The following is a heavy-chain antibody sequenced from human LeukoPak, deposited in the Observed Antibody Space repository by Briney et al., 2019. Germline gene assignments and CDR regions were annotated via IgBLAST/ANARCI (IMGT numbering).Heavy chain of an antibody. V-gene: IGHV3-15*01. D-gene: IGHD2-15*01. J-gene: IGHJ4*02. Sequence: PGGSLRLSCAVSGFIFNKAWMNWVRQAPGKGPEWVGRIKSKNDGETTDYGSPVKGRFTISRDDSKNTLYLQMNSLKTDDTAIYYCTPVMVEDRGFWGQGTLVTLSS. CDR2: IKSKNDGETT. CDR3: TPVMVEDRGF. CDR1: GFIFNKAW.